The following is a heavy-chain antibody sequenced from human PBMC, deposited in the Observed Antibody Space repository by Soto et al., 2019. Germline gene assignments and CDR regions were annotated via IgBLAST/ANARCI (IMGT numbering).Heavy chain of an antibody. CDR1: GYTFTSYY. D-gene: IGHD2-15*01. Sequence: GASVKVSCKASGYTFTSYYMHWVRQAPGQGLEWMGIINPSGGSTSYAQKFQGRVTMTRDTSTSTVYMELSSLRSEDTAVYYCARDLNKRYCSGGSCYSPALSYYYGMDVWGQGTTVTVSS. CDR3: ARDLNKRYCSGGSCYSPALSYYYGMDV. V-gene: IGHV1-46*01. J-gene: IGHJ6*02. CDR2: INPSGGST.